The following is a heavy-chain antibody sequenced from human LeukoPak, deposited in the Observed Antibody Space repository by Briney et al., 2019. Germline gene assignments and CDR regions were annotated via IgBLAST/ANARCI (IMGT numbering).Heavy chain of an antibody. CDR3: ARAEGYPHYYFDY. CDR1: GFTFSSYA. V-gene: IGHV3-30*04. CDR2: ISYDGSNK. Sequence: GRSLRLSCAASGFTFSSYAMHWVRQAPGKGLEWVAVISYDGSNKYYADSVKGRFTISRDNFKNTLYLQMNSLRAEDTAVYYCARAEGYPHYYFDYWGQGTLVTVSS. J-gene: IGHJ4*02. D-gene: IGHD5-18*01.